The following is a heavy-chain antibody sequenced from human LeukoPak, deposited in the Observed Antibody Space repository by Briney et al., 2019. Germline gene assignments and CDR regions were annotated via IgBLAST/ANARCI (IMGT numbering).Heavy chain of an antibody. J-gene: IGHJ4*02. V-gene: IGHV1-3*01. CDR2: INAGNGNT. Sequence: ASVKVSCKASGYTFTSYAMHWVRQAPGQRLEWMGRINAGNGNTKYSQKFQGRVTITRDTSACTAYMELSSLRSEDTAVYYCARELMGSSWYQDWGQGTLVTVSS. CDR1: GYTFTSYA. CDR3: ARELMGSSWYQD. D-gene: IGHD6-13*01.